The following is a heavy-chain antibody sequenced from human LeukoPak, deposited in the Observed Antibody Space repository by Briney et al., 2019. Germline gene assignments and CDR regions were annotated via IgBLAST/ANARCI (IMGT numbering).Heavy chain of an antibody. CDR3: AKDTAFFGEWSDY. Sequence: GGSLRLSCAASGFTFSSYAMSWVRQAPGKGLEWVSVISGNGGSTAYADSVKGRFTISRDNSKNTLYLQMNSLRAEDTAVYYCAKDTAFFGEWSDYWGQGTLVTVSS. J-gene: IGHJ4*02. CDR1: GFTFSSYA. CDR2: ISGNGGST. V-gene: IGHV3-23*01. D-gene: IGHD3-10*01.